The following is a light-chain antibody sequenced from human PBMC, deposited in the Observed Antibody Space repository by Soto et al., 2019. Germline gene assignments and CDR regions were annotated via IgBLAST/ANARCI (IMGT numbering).Light chain of an antibody. CDR1: SSDVGGYKF. V-gene: IGLV2-14*01. CDR2: HVG. CDR3: NSYTRSSTVL. J-gene: IGLJ2*01. Sequence: QSVLTQPASVSGSPGQSINISCAGTSSDVGGYKFVSWYHQHPGNAPQLMIDHVGYRPSGVCDRFSGSKSGNTASLTISGFQAEGEDDYYCNSYTRSSTVLFGGGTKLTVL.